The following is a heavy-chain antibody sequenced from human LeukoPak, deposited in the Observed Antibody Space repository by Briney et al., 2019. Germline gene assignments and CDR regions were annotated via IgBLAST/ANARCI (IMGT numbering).Heavy chain of an antibody. J-gene: IGHJ4*02. Sequence: SETLSLTCTVSGGSHSSTINHWGWVRQPPGKGLEWIATIYYSGSTYYNPSLKSRVTISVDTSKNQFSLKLSSVTAADTAVYYCARVGVDYFDFDYWGQGTLVTVSS. V-gene: IGHV4-39*07. CDR1: GGSHSSTINH. CDR3: ARVGVDYFDFDY. CDR2: IYYSGST. D-gene: IGHD5-12*01.